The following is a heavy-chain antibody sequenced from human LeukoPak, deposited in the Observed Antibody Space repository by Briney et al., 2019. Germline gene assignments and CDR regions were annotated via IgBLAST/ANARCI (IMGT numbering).Heavy chain of an antibody. CDR1: GYTFTSYA. Sequence: ASVKVSCKASGYTFTSYAISWVRQAPGQGLEWVGGIIPIFGTANYAQKFQGRVTITADESTSTAYMELSSLRSEDTAVYYCARDPHSSGWYYFDYWGQGTLVTVSS. V-gene: IGHV1-69*13. D-gene: IGHD6-19*01. J-gene: IGHJ4*02. CDR3: ARDPHSSGWYYFDY. CDR2: IIPIFGTA.